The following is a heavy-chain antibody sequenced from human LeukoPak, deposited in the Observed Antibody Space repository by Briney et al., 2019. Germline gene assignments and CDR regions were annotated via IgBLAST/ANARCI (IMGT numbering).Heavy chain of an antibody. V-gene: IGHV3-23*01. CDR2: ISGSGGST. D-gene: IGHD4-17*01. Sequence: GGSLRLSCAASGFTFSSYAMSWVRQAPGKGLEWVSAISGSGGSTNYADSVKGRFTISRDNSKNTLYLQMNSLRAEDTAVYYCAKDPANTVTTGSFDYWGQGTLVTVSS. J-gene: IGHJ4*02. CDR1: GFTFSSYA. CDR3: AKDPANTVTTGSFDY.